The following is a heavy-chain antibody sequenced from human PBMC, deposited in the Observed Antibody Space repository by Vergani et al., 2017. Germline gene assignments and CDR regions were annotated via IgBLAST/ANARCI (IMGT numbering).Heavy chain of an antibody. CDR3: AKVIGIFGVVTPKVQFDY. CDR1: GFTFSSYA. CDR2: ISGSGGST. V-gene: IGHV3-23*01. Sequence: EVQLLESGGGLVQPGGSLRLSCAASGFTFSSYAMSWVRQAPGKGLEWVSAISGSGGSTYYADSVKGRFTISRDNSKNTLYLQMNSLRAEDTAVYYCAKVIGIFGVVTPKVQFDYWGQGTLVTVPS. J-gene: IGHJ4*02. D-gene: IGHD3-3*01.